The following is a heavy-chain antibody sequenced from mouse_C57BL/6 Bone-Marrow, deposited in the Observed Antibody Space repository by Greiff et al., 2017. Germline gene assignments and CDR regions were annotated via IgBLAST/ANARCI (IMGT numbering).Heavy chain of an antibody. J-gene: IGHJ4*01. Sequence: QVQLQQSDAELVKPGASVKISCTASGYTFTDYTIHWMKQRPEQGLEWIGYIYPGGGSTKYNEKFKGKATLTADKSSSTAYMQLNSLTSEDSAVYFCGGYYDGDYYAMDYWGQGTSVTVSS. CDR2: IYPGGGST. D-gene: IGHD1-1*01. CDR3: GGYYDGDYYAMDY. CDR1: GYTFTDYT. V-gene: IGHV1-78*01.